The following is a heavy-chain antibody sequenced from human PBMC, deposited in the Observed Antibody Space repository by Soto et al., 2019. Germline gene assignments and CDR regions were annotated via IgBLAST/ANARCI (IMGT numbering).Heavy chain of an antibody. J-gene: IGHJ4*02. D-gene: IGHD3-22*01. CDR3: ARARGYYDSSGYLGPAY. CDR1: GFTFSSYW. V-gene: IGHV3-74*02. Sequence: EVQLLESGGGLVQPGGSLRLSCAASGFTFSSYWMHWVRQAPGKGLVWVSRINSDGSSTSYADSVKGRFTISRDNAKNTLYLQMNSLRAEDTAVYYCARARGYYDSSGYLGPAYWGQGTLVTVSS. CDR2: INSDGSST.